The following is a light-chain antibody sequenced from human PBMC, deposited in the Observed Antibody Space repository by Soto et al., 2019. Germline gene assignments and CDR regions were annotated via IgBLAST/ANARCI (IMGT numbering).Light chain of an antibody. J-gene: IGKJ1*01. CDR1: QDISNS. CDR3: QQSDNLPCT. V-gene: IGKV1-33*01. CDR2: DES. Sequence: DIQMTQSPSSLSASVGDRVTITCQASQDISNSLNWYHQKPGRAPKILIYDESNLETGVPSRCSGSGSGRDFSFTLSSLQPEDVATYFCQQSDNLPCTFRQGTKVEI.